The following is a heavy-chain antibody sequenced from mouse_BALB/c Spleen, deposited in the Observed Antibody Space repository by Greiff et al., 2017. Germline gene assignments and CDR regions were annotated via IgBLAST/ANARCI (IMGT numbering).Heavy chain of an antibody. CDR1: GFTFSDYY. CDR2: ISDGGSYT. V-gene: IGHV5-4*02. CDR3: GSNYEYDEGYAMDY. Sequence: EVKLVESGGGLVKPGGSLKLSCAASGFTFSDYYMYWVRQTPEKRLEWVATISDGGSYTYYPDSVKGRFTISRNYTKNNLYLQMSSLKAEDTAKYYGGSNYEYDEGYAMDYWGQGTSVTVSS. D-gene: IGHD2-4*01. J-gene: IGHJ4*01.